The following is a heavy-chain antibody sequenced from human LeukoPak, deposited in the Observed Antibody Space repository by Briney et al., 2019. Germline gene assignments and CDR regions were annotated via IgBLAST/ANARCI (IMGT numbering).Heavy chain of an antibody. V-gene: IGHV7-4-1*02. Sequence: GASVKVSCKASEYTFITYGINWVRQAPGQGLEWMGWINPNTGNPMYAQGFTGRFVFSLDTSVSTAYLQISSLKAEDTAVYYCARPSGTIFGVVTPFDYWGQGTLVTVSS. CDR3: ARPSGTIFGVVTPFDY. D-gene: IGHD3-3*01. J-gene: IGHJ4*02. CDR2: INPNTGNP. CDR1: EYTFITYG.